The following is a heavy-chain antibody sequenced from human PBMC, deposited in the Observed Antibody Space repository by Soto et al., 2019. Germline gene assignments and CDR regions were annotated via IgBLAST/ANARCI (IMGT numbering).Heavy chain of an antibody. Sequence: QXLSCAGSGFTFSSYEMNWVLQAPGKGLEWVSYISSSGSTIFYADSVKGRFTISRDNAKNSLYLQMNSLRAEDTAVYYCARDPGLGLAPYYGMDVWGQRTTVTVSS. V-gene: IGHV3-48*03. CDR2: ISSSGSTI. J-gene: IGHJ6*02. CDR1: GFTFSSYE. D-gene: IGHD3-16*01. CDR3: ARDPGLGLAPYYGMDV.